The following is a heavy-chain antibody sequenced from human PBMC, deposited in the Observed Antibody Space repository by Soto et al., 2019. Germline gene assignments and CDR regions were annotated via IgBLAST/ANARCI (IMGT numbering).Heavy chain of an antibody. D-gene: IGHD2-15*01. CDR3: ARDFYGGFSYGPGDS. J-gene: IGHJ4*02. CDR1: GFAFWGGW. V-gene: IGHV3-7*01. CDR2: IKQDGSKA. Sequence: PGGSLRLSCYASGFAFWGGWMRWVRQAPGKGLEWVANIKQDGSKAQYLESVRGRFTISRDNSKSSVYLQMNSLRAEDTALYYCARDFYGGFSYGPGDSWGQGTLVTVSS.